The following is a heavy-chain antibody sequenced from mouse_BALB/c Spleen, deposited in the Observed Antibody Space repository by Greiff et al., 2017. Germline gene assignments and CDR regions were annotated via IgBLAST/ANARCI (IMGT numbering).Heavy chain of an antibody. V-gene: IGHV5-12-2*01. D-gene: IGHD2-14*01. Sequence: EVQGVESGGGLVQPGGSLKLSCAASGFTFSSYTMSWVRQTPEKRLEWVAYISNGGGSTYYPDTVKGRFTISRDNAKNTLYLQMSSLKSEDTAMYYCARPSYYRYDGAWFAYWGQGTLVTVSA. J-gene: IGHJ3*01. CDR2: ISNGGGST. CDR3: ARPSYYRYDGAWFAY. CDR1: GFTFSSYT.